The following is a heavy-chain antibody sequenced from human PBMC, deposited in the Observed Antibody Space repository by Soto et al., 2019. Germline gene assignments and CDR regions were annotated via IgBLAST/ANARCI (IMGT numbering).Heavy chain of an antibody. Sequence: SETLSLTCSVAGGSPSSNYWSWIRPPPGKGLEWIGCISDSGNTYYNPSLQSRVTISIDTSTNQFLLDLTSVTTADTAVYYCARVPTTVTHPKSPFLVDRDVKDESFAPWGQGTLVTVSS. D-gene: IGHD4-17*01. J-gene: IGHJ5*02. CDR2: ISDSGNT. V-gene: IGHV4-59*01. CDR1: GGSPSSNY. CDR3: ARVPTTVTHPKSPFLVDRDVKDESFAP.